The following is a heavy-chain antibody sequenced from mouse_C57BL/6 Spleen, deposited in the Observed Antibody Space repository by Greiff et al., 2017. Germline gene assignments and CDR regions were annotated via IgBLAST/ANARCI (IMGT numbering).Heavy chain of an antibody. Sequence: VKLQESGAELVKPGASVKISCKASGYAFSSYWMIWVKQRPGKGLEWIGQIYPGDGDTNYNGKFKGKATLTADKSSSTAYMQLSSLTSEDSAVYFCARPHDGYDGYFDVWGTGTTVTVSS. CDR1: GYAFSSYW. CDR3: ARPHDGYDGYFDV. V-gene: IGHV1-80*01. CDR2: IYPGDGDT. J-gene: IGHJ1*03. D-gene: IGHD2-2*01.